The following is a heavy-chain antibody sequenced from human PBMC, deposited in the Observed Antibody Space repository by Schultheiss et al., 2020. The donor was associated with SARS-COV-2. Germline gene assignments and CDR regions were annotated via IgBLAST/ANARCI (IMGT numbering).Heavy chain of an antibody. V-gene: IGHV4-59*12. J-gene: IGHJ4*02. CDR1: GDSIKNYF. CDR3: AREVITFGGVIEGIDY. Sequence: SETLSLTCTVSGDSIKNYFWSWIRQSPGKGLEWIGFVYYSGSTYYNPSLKSRVTISVDTSKNQFSLKLSSVTAADTAVYYCAREVITFGGVIEGIDYWGQGTLVTVSS. CDR2: VYYSGST. D-gene: IGHD3-16*02.